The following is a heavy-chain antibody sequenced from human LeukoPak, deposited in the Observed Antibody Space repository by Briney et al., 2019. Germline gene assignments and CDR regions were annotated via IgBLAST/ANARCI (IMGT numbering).Heavy chain of an antibody. CDR2: IWSHGNTK. J-gene: IGHJ3*02. Sequence: TGGSLRLSCAASGFTFSDYYMSWVRQAPGKGLEWVAVIWSHGNTKKYADSVTGRFTISRDNSKNTLYLEMNTLRAEDTAVYYCARDDDYDDHNTFDMWGHGTMVTVSS. V-gene: IGHV3-33*08. CDR1: GFTFSDYY. D-gene: IGHD4-17*01. CDR3: ARDDDYDDHNTFDM.